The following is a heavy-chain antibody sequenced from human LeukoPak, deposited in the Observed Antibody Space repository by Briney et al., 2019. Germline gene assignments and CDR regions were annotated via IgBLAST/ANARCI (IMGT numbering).Heavy chain of an antibody. J-gene: IGHJ5*02. CDR2: ISSSSSYI. CDR3: ARDCTNGVCFRFDP. Sequence: GGSLRLSCAASGFTFSSYSMNWVRQAPGKGLEWVSSISSSSSYIYYADSVKGRFTISRDNAKYSLYLQMNSLRAEDTAVYYCARDCTNGVCFRFDPWGQGTLVTVSS. D-gene: IGHD2-8*01. V-gene: IGHV3-21*01. CDR1: GFTFSSYS.